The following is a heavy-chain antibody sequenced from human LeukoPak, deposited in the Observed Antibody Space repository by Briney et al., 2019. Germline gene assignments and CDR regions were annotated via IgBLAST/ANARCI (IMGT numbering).Heavy chain of an antibody. J-gene: IGHJ4*02. CDR2: ISGSAGST. D-gene: IGHD3-3*01. CDR3: AKWSYDFWSGPYTFDY. V-gene: IGHV3-23*01. CDR1: GFTFSNYA. Sequence: GGSLRLSCAASGFTFSNYAMSWVRQAPGKGLEWVSGISGSAGSTYYADSVKGRFTISRDNSTNTLYLQMNSLRAEDTAVYYCAKWSYDFWSGPYTFDYWGQGTLVTVSS.